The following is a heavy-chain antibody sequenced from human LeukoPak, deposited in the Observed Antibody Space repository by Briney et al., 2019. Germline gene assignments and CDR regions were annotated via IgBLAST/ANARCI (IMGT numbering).Heavy chain of an antibody. CDR1: GFSFNNYA. Sequence: GGSLRLSCAASGFSFNNYAMSWVRQAPGKGLEWLAVIWYDGSNIRYADSVKGRFTISRDNSKNTLYLQMSSLRGDDTAVYYCAKDAQGIVGAPVNWFVPWGQGTLVSVSS. CDR2: IWYDGSNI. CDR3: AKDAQGIVGAPVNWFVP. D-gene: IGHD1-26*01. J-gene: IGHJ5*02. V-gene: IGHV3-33*06.